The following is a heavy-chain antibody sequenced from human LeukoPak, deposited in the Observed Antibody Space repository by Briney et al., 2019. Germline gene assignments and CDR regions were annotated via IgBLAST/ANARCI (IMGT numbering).Heavy chain of an antibody. D-gene: IGHD2-8*01. CDR2: LNPNSGAT. Sequence: ASVKVSCKASGYTFTHYYIHWVRQAPGQGLEWMGWLNPNSGATSYAQSFQGRVTMTRDTSISTGFMEVSWLRSDDTAVYYCARRLIDCTIAICYVDYWGQGTLVTVSS. V-gene: IGHV1-2*02. CDR1: GYTFTHYY. J-gene: IGHJ4*02. CDR3: ARRLIDCTIAICYVDY.